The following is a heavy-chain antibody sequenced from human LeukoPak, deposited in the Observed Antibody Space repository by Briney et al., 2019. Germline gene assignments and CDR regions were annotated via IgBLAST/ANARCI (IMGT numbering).Heavy chain of an antibody. Sequence: GGSLRLSCAASGFTFSIYAMSWVRQAPGKGLEWVSSITSSGTGTYYAASVKGRFTISRDNSENTLYLRMNSLRAEDTAVYYCAKDRPNYYDSSGHYYRRNGDSWGQGTLVTVSS. CDR1: GFTFSIYA. D-gene: IGHD3-22*01. V-gene: IGHV3-23*01. J-gene: IGHJ5*01. CDR3: AKDRPNYYDSSGHYYRRNGDS. CDR2: ITSSGTGT.